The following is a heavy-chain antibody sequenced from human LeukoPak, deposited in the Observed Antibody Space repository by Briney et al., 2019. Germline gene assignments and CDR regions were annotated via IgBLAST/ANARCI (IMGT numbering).Heavy chain of an antibody. J-gene: IGHJ4*02. D-gene: IGHD6-19*01. CDR2: INHSGST. CDR1: GGSFSGYY. V-gene: IGHV4-34*01. Sequence: PSETLSLTCAVYGGSFSGYYWSWIRQPPGKGLEWIGEINHSGSTNYNPSLKSRVTISVDTSKNQFSLKLSSVTAADTAVYYCARAPGNSSGWYSQQSGYYFDYWGQGTLVTVSS. CDR3: ARAPGNSSGWYSQQSGYYFDY.